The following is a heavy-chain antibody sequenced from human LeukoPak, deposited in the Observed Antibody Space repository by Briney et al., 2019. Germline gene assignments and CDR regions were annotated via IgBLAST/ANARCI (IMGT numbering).Heavy chain of an antibody. Sequence: PSETLSLTCSVSGASLNGYFWNWVRQTPEKGLEWIGYVSHTGATTSNPTLKSRVSITIDTSKSQISLTMTSVTAADSALYYCARDRRGSFYPFDLWGPGTIVSVS. CDR3: ARDRRGSFYPFDL. V-gene: IGHV4-59*01. J-gene: IGHJ3*01. CDR1: GASLNGYF. D-gene: IGHD1-26*01. CDR2: VSHTGAT.